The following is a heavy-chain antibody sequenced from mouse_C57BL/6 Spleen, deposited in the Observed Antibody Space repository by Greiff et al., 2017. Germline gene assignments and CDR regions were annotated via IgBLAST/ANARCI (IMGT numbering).Heavy chain of an antibody. D-gene: IGHD2-3*01. CDR2: IDPEDGET. CDR3: ARADDDGYYEAWFAY. Sequence: VQLQQSGAELVKPGASVKLSCTASGFNIKDYYMHWVKQRTEQGLEWIGRIDPEDGETKYAPKFQGKATITADTSSNTDYLQLSSLTSEDTAVYYCARADDDGYYEAWFAYWGQGTLVTVSA. J-gene: IGHJ3*01. CDR1: GFNIKDYY. V-gene: IGHV14-2*01.